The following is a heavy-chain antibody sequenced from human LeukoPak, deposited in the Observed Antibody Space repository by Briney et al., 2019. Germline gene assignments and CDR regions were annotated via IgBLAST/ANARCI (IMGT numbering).Heavy chain of an antibody. Sequence: PSETLSLTCAVYGGSFSGYYRSWIRQPPGKGLEWIGEINHSGSTNYNPSLKSRVTISVDTSKNQFSLKLSSVTAADTAVYYCARGQVKQQLLPRTGLRDYYYYMDVWGKGTTVTVSS. V-gene: IGHV4-34*01. CDR2: INHSGST. CDR3: ARGQVKQQLLPRTGLRDYYYYMDV. D-gene: IGHD6-13*01. J-gene: IGHJ6*03. CDR1: GGSFSGYY.